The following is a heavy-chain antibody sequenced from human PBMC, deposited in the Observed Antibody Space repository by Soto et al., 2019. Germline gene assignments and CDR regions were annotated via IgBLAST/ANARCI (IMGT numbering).Heavy chain of an antibody. V-gene: IGHV3-21*01. CDR3: AREDSIIIPAVPDF. D-gene: IGHD2-2*01. J-gene: IGHJ4*02. Sequence: GGSLRLSCTVSGFAFNNYGINWVRQSPGKGLEWVSSISKSDYTYYSDSVKGRFTISRDNAKNSVSLQMNTLRVEDTAVYYCAREDSIIIPAVPDFWGQGTLVTVSS. CDR2: ISKSDYT. CDR1: GFAFNNYG.